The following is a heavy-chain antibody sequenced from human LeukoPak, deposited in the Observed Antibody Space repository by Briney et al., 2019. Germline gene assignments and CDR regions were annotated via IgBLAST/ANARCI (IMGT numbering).Heavy chain of an antibody. CDR2: IYHSGST. J-gene: IGHJ5*02. D-gene: IGHD6-13*01. Sequence: PSGTLSLTCAVSGGSISSSNWWSWVRQPPGKGLEWIGEIYHSGSTNYNPSLKSRVTISVDKSKNQFSLKLSSVTAADTAVYYCARDPRYSSSFFPHSWFDPWGQGTLVTVSS. V-gene: IGHV4-4*02. CDR1: GGSISSSNW. CDR3: ARDPRYSSSFFPHSWFDP.